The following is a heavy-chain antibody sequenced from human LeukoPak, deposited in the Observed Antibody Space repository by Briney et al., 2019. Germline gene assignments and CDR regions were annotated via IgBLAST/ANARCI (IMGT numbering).Heavy chain of an antibody. J-gene: IGHJ4*02. D-gene: IGHD1-26*01. CDR2: IYYSGST. Sequence: PSETLSLTCTVSGGSISSSSYYWGWIRQPPGKGLEWIGSIYYSGSTYYNPSLKSRVTISVDTSKNQFSLKLSSVTAADTAVYDGARRDGGSYHVVHFDYWGQGTLVTVSS. CDR3: ARRDGGSYHVVHFDY. V-gene: IGHV4-39*01. CDR1: GGSISSSSYY.